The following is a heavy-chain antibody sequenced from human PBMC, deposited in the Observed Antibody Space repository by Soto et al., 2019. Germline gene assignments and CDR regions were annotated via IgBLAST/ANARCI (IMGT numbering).Heavy chain of an antibody. Sequence: GESLKISCKGSGYGFTSEVIGWVRQVPGKGLEWMGIIYPGDSDTRYSPSFQGQVTISVDKSISTAYLQWSSLKASDTAMYYCARIGFAYGPFDYWGQGALVTVSS. CDR2: IYPGDSDT. CDR1: GYGFTSEV. D-gene: IGHD3-10*01. CDR3: ARIGFAYGPFDY. V-gene: IGHV5-51*01. J-gene: IGHJ4*02.